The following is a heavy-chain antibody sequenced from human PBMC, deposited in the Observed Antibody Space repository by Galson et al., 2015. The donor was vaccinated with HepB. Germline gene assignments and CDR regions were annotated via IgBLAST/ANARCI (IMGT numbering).Heavy chain of an antibody. CDR1: GFTFSGYS. D-gene: IGHD4-17*01. V-gene: IGHV3-48*01. CDR2: ISSTSSTI. J-gene: IGHJ4*02. CDR3: ARNYYGDYFLDY. Sequence: SLRLSCAASGFTFSGYSMNWVRQAPGKGLQWVSYISSTSSTIYYADSVKGRFTISRDSANNTLYLQMISLRAEDTAVYYCARNYYGDYFLDYWGQGTLVTVSS.